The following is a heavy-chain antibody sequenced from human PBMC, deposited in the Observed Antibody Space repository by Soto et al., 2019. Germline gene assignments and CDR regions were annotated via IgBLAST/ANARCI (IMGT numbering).Heavy chain of an antibody. J-gene: IGHJ5*02. Sequence: SETLSLTCTVSSGSISSYYWSWIRQAPGKGLEWIGYIYYSGSTNYNPSLKSRVTISVDTSKNQFSLKLSSVTAADTAVYYCARAGSSGYINWFDPWGQGTLVTVSS. CDR2: IYYSGST. CDR1: SGSISSYY. CDR3: ARAGSSGYINWFDP. V-gene: IGHV4-59*01. D-gene: IGHD3-22*01.